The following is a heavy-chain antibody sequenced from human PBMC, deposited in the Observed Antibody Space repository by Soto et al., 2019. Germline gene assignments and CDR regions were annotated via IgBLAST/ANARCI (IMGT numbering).Heavy chain of an antibody. CDR2: IYYSGST. D-gene: IGHD3-3*01. J-gene: IGHJ5*02. CDR3: ARAYDFWSGYSRFDP. Sequence: SETLSLTCTVSGGSISSYYWSWIRQPPGKGLEWIGYIYYSGSTNYNPSLKSRVTISVDTSKNQFSLKLSSVTAADTAVYYCARAYDFWSGYSRFDPWGQGTLVTVSS. V-gene: IGHV4-59*01. CDR1: GGSISSYY.